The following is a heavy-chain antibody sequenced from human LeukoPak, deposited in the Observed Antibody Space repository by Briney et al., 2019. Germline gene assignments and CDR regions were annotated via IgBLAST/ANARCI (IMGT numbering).Heavy chain of an antibody. D-gene: IGHD4-23*01. J-gene: IGHJ3*02. CDR2: INHRGST. CDR1: GVSFSDYS. Sequence: SEPLSLTCAVSGVSFSDYSWSWIRQPPGKGLEWIGEINHRGSTNYNPSLKSRVTISVDTSNNHLSLRLSSVTAADTAVYYCARLRWGAFDIWGQGTMVTVSS. V-gene: IGHV4-34*01. CDR3: ARLRWGAFDI.